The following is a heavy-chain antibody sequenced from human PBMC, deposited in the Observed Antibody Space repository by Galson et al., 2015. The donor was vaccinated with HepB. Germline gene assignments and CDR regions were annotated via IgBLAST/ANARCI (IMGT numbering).Heavy chain of an antibody. V-gene: IGHV1-2*06. J-gene: IGHJ5*02. CDR2: INPNSGGT. CDR1: GYTFTGYY. D-gene: IGHD3-10*01. CDR3: ARERAFPSGSGSPRRGFDP. Sequence: SVKVSCKASGYTFTGYYMHWVRQAPGQGLEWMGRINPNSGGTNYAQKFQGRVTMTRDTSISTAYMELSRLRSDDTAVYYCARERAFPSGSGSPRRGFDPWGQGTLVTVSS.